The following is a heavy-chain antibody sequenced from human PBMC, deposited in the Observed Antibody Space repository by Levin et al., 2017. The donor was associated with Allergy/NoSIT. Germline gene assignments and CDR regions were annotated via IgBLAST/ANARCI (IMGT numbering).Heavy chain of an antibody. CDR2: IYSSGRT. J-gene: IGHJ5*02. D-gene: IGHD3-10*01. Sequence: SETLSLTCTVSGGSVSVSSGTYYWNWIRQPPGKGLEWIGYIYSSGRTKYNPSLKSRVSISVDTSKNQFSLKLSSVTAADTAVYFCARGEYYYGSGNWFDPWGQGTLVTVSS. V-gene: IGHV4-61*01. CDR3: ARGEYYYGSGNWFDP. CDR1: GGSVSVSSGTYY.